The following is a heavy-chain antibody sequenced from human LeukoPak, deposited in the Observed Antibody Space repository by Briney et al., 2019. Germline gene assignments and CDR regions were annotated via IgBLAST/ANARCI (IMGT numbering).Heavy chain of an antibody. V-gene: IGHV3-11*04. Sequence: GGSLRLSCAASGFTFSNYYMSWIRQAPGKGLEWVSYISSSGTTIFYADSVKGRFTVSRDNFKNSLYLQMNSLRAEDTAVYNCASEYCSSISCYFDWGQGSLVTVSS. CDR3: ASEYCSSISCYFD. J-gene: IGHJ4*02. D-gene: IGHD2-2*01. CDR2: ISSSGTTI. CDR1: GFTFSNYY.